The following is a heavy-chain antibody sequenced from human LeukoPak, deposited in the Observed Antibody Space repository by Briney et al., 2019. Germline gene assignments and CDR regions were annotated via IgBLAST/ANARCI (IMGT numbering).Heavy chain of an antibody. Sequence: SETLSLTCAVYGGSFSGYYWSWIRQPPGKGREWIGEINHSGSTNYNPSLKSRVTISVDTSKNQFSLKLSSVTAADTAVYYCARGDSSSSPGWFDPWGQGTLVTVSS. D-gene: IGHD6-6*01. CDR2: INHSGST. CDR3: ARGDSSSSPGWFDP. J-gene: IGHJ5*02. V-gene: IGHV4-34*01. CDR1: GGSFSGYY.